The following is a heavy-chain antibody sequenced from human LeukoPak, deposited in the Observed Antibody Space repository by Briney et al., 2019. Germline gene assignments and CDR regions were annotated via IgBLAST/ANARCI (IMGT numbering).Heavy chain of an antibody. J-gene: IGHJ3*02. CDR3: ARDSFTTTVGDTFDI. Sequence: GGSLRLSCAASGFTFTTCWMSWVRQAPGKGLEWVANINQDGSETYYVDSVKGRFTISRDNAQNSLYLQMNSLRAEDTAVYYCARDSFTTTVGDTFDIWGQGTMVTISS. CDR2: INQDGSET. V-gene: IGHV3-7*01. D-gene: IGHD4-23*01. CDR1: GFTFTTCW.